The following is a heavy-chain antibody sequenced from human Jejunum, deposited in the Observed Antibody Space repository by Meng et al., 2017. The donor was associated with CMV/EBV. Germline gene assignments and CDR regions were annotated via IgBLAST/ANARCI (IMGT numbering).Heavy chain of an antibody. D-gene: IGHD3-16*01. J-gene: IGHJ3*02. V-gene: IGHV3-13*01. Sequence: CAASGFTFSTSDMHWVRQATGKSLEWVSGIGTVGDTYYPDSVKGRFTISREHAKNSLYLQMNSLRAGDTAVYYCARDGGLGAFDIWGQGTMVTVSS. CDR2: IGTVGDT. CDR1: GFTFSTSD. CDR3: ARDGGLGAFDI.